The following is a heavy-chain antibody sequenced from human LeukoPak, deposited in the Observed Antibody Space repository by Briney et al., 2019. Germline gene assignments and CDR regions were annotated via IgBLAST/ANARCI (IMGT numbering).Heavy chain of an antibody. CDR3: ARDDSSSWYGLD. V-gene: IGHV3-66*01. CDR2: IYSGGST. CDR1: GFTVSSNY. J-gene: IGHJ4*02. D-gene: IGHD6-13*01. Sequence: GGSLRLSCAASGFTVSSNYMSWVRQAPGKGLEWVSVIYSGGSTYYADSVKGRFTISRDNSKNTLYLQMSSLRAEDTAVYYCARDDSSSWYGLDWGQGTLVTVSS.